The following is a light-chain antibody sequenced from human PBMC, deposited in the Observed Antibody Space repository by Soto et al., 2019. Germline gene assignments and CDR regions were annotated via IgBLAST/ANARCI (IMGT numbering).Light chain of an antibody. J-gene: IGLJ2*01. Sequence: QSALTQPACVSGSPGQSITISCTGTSSDVGSYNLVSWYQQHPGKAPKLMIYEGSKRPSGVSNRFSGSQSGNTASLTISGLQAEDESDYYCCSYAGSSTLVFGGGTKLTVL. V-gene: IGLV2-23*01. CDR2: EGS. CDR1: SSDVGSYNL. CDR3: CSYAGSSTLV.